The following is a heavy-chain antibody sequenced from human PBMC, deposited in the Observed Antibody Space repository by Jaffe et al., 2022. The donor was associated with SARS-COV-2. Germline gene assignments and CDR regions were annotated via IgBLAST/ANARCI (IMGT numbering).Heavy chain of an antibody. CDR2: ISSSSSTI. D-gene: IGHD3-3*01. J-gene: IGHJ4*02. V-gene: IGHV3-48*02. Sequence: EVQLVESGGGLVQPGGSLRLSCAASGFTFSSYSMNWVRQAPGKGLEWVSYISSSSSTIYYADSVKGRFTISRDNAKNSLYLQMNSLRDEDTAVYYCARDVPENDFWSGYSFFDYWGQGTLVTVSS. CDR3: ARDVPENDFWSGYSFFDY. CDR1: GFTFSSYS.